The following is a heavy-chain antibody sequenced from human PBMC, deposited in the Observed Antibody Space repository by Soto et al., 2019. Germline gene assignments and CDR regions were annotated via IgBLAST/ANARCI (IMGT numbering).Heavy chain of an antibody. CDR2: IIGSGVST. J-gene: IGHJ4*02. Sequence: PGGSLRLSCAASGFTFSSYAMSWVRQAPGKGLEWVSAIIGSGVSTYYADSVKGRFTISRDNSKNTLYLQMNSLRAEDTAVYYCAKSPGMYYYDSSGYYHYDYWGQGTLVTVSS. D-gene: IGHD3-22*01. CDR3: AKSPGMYYYDSSGYYHYDY. V-gene: IGHV3-23*01. CDR1: GFTFSSYA.